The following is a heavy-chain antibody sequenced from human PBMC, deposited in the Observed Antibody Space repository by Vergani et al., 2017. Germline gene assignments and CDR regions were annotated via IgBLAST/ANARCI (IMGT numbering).Heavy chain of an antibody. J-gene: IGHJ6*02. V-gene: IGHV3-33*06. CDR3: AKAVCSSTSCYGVYYYGMDV. CDR1: GFTFSSYG. CDR2: IWYDGSNK. Sequence: QVQLVESGGGVVQPGRSLRLSCAASGFTFSSYGMHWVRQAPGKGLEWVAVIWYDGSNKYYADSVKGRFTISRDNSKNTLYLQMTSLRAEDTAVYYCAKAVCSSTSCYGVYYYGMDVWGQGTTVTVSS. D-gene: IGHD2-2*01.